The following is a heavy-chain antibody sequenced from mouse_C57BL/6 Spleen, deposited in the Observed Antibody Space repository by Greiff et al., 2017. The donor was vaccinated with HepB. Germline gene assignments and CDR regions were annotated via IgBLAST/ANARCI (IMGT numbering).Heavy chain of an antibody. D-gene: IGHD1-1*01. CDR1: GYAFTNYL. J-gene: IGHJ1*03. V-gene: IGHV1-54*01. CDR3: ARSGAGSRRYFEV. CDR2: INPGSGGT. Sequence: QVQLQQSGAELVRPGTSVKVSCKASGYAFTNYLIEWVKQRPGQGLEWIGVINPGSGGTNYNEKFKGKATLTADKSSSTAYMQLSSLTSEDSAVYFCARSGAGSRRYFEVWGTGTTVTVSA.